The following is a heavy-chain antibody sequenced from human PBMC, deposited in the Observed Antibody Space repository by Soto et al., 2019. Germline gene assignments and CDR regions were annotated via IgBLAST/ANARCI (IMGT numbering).Heavy chain of an antibody. CDR1: GYTFTSYG. CDR3: ARGGSLYWYFDL. Sequence: ASVKVSCKASGYTFTSYGISWVRQAPGQGLEWMGWISAHNGNTIYAQKFQGRVTITRDTSASTAYMELSSLRSEDTAVYYCARGGSLYWYFDLWGRGTLVTVS. J-gene: IGHJ2*01. D-gene: IGHD1-26*01. V-gene: IGHV1-18*01. CDR2: ISAHNGNT.